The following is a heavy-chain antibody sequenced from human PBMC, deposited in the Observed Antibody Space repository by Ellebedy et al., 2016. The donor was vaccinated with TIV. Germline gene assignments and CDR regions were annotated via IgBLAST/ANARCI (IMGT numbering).Heavy chain of an antibody. V-gene: IGHV4-4*02. CDR1: GGSISSSNW. D-gene: IGHD2-21*02. CDR3: ARDDVVVVTAIRDYYYYYGMDV. Sequence: SETLSLTXAVSGGSISSSNWWSWVRQPPGKGLEWFGDIYHSGSTNYNPSLKRRVTISVDKSKNQFSLKLSSVTAADTAVYYCARDDVVVVTAIRDYYYYYGMDVWGQGTTVTVSS. CDR2: IYHSGST. J-gene: IGHJ6*02.